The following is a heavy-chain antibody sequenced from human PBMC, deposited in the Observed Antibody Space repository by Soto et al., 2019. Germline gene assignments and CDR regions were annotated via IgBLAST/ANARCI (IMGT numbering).Heavy chain of an antibody. J-gene: IGHJ4*02. CDR3: ARGQLLAVR. CDR2: IYTGDGT. Sequence: EVQLVESGGGLVQPGGSLRLSCAASGFTVSSNYMSWVRQAPGKGLEWVSVIYTGDGTYYADSVKGRFTISRDNSKNTLYLRMNSLRAEDTAVYYCARGQLLAVRWGQGTLVTVSS. V-gene: IGHV3-66*01. D-gene: IGHD3-3*02. CDR1: GFTVSSNY.